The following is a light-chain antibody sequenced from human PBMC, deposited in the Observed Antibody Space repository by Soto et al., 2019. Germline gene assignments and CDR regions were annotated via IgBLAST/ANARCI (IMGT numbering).Light chain of an antibody. Sequence: QSVLTQPPSASGSPGQSVTISCAGTSSDVGGYKYVSWYQQHPGKAPKLMIYEVTKRPSGVPDRFSGSKSGNTASLTVSGLQAEDEADYYCVSYAGSNNVVFGGGTKVTVL. CDR1: SSDVGGYKY. J-gene: IGLJ2*01. CDR2: EVT. CDR3: VSYAGSNNVV. V-gene: IGLV2-8*01.